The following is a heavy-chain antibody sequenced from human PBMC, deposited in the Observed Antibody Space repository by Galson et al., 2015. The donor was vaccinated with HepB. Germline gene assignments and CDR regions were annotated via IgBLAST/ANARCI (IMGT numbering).Heavy chain of an antibody. D-gene: IGHD5-12*01. CDR2: INAGNGNT. J-gene: IGHJ4*02. CDR3: AREVGGGDHSDYGKEYLDQ. V-gene: IGHV1-3*01. Sequence: QSGAEVKKPGASVKVSCKASGYTFTTYIMHWVRQAPGQGLEWMGWINAGNGNTQYSPKFQGRVTITSDTSATIVYMKLSSLRSEDTAVFYCAREVGGGDHSDYGKEYLDQWGQGTLVTVSS. CDR1: GYTFTTYI.